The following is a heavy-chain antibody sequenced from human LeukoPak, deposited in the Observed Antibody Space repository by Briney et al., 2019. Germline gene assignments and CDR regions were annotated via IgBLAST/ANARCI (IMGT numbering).Heavy chain of an antibody. CDR3: AKGKGMDV. Sequence: GGSLRLSCAASGFTFDDYAMHWVRQAPGKGLEWVSGISWNSGSIGYADSVKGRFTISRDNAKNSLYQQMNSLRAEDTALYYCAKGKGMDVWGQGTTVTVSS. J-gene: IGHJ6*02. V-gene: IGHV3-9*01. CDR1: GFTFDDYA. CDR2: ISWNSGSI.